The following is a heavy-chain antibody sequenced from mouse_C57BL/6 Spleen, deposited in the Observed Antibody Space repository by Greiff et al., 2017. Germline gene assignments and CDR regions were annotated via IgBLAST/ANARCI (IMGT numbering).Heavy chain of an antibody. J-gene: IGHJ2*01. CDR2: IDPSDSYT. CDR3: ARKNPVSFDFDY. CDR1: GYTFTSYW. Sequence: QVQLQQPGAELVRPGTSVKLSCKASGYTFTSYWMHWVKQRPGQGLEWIGVIDPSDSYTNYNQKFKGKATLTVDTSSSTAYMQLSSLTSEDSAVYYCARKNPVSFDFDYWGKGTTLTVSS. V-gene: IGHV1-59*01.